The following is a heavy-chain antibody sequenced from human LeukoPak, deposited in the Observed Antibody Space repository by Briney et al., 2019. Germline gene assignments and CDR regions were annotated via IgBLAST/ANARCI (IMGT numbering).Heavy chain of an antibody. V-gene: IGHV2-5*01. D-gene: IGHD1-26*01. J-gene: IGHJ4*02. Sequence: SGPTLVNPTQTLTLTCTFSGFSLSTSGVGVGGIRQPPGKALEWLALLYWSDDKRYSPSLKSRLTITKDTSKNQVVLTMTNMDPVDTATYYCAHVSYSGSYYGFDYWGQGALVTVSS. CDR2: LYWSDDK. CDR3: AHVSYSGSYYGFDY. CDR1: GFSLSTSGVG.